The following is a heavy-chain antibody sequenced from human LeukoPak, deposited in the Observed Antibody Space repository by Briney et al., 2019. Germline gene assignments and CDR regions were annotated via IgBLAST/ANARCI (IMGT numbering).Heavy chain of an antibody. CDR1: GFTFSSYG. D-gene: IGHD3-3*01. CDR3: AKVTIFDFETPYYFDY. CDR2: ISWNSGSI. Sequence: PGGSLRLSCAASGFTFSSYGMHWVRQAPGKGLEWVSGISWNSGSIGYADSVKGRFTISRDNAKNSLYLQMNSLRAEDTALYYCAKVTIFDFETPYYFDYWGQGTLVTVSS. J-gene: IGHJ4*02. V-gene: IGHV3-9*01.